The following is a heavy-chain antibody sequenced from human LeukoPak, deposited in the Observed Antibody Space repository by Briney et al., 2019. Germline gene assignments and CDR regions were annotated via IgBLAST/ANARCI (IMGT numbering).Heavy chain of an antibody. CDR2: FDPEDGET. CDR3: ATGRYCSGGSCYSAWYFDY. V-gene: IGHV1-24*01. Sequence: GASVKVSCKVSGYTLTELSMHWVRQAPGKGLEWMGGFDPEDGETIYAQKFQGRVTMTEDTSTDTAYMELSSLRSEDTAVYCCATGRYCSGGSCYSAWYFDYWGQGTLVTVSS. D-gene: IGHD2-15*01. J-gene: IGHJ4*02. CDR1: GYTLTELS.